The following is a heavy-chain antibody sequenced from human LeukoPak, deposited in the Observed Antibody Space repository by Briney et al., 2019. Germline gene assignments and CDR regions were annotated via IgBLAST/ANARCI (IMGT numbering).Heavy chain of an antibody. D-gene: IGHD3-10*01. CDR1: GFTFSTYA. V-gene: IGHV3-30*02. Sequence: GGSLRLSCAASGFTFSTYAMSWVRQAPGKGLEWVAFIRYDGSNKYYADSVKGRFTISRDNSKNTLYLQMNSLRAEDTAVYYCAKDVGFYYYYGMDVWGQGTTVTVSS. J-gene: IGHJ6*02. CDR3: AKDVGFYYYYGMDV. CDR2: IRYDGSNK.